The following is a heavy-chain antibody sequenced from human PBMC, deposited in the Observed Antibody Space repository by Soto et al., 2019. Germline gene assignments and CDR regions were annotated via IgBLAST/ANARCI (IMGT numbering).Heavy chain of an antibody. J-gene: IGHJ4*02. CDR1: GGSFSGYY. CDR2: INHTGST. V-gene: IGHV4-34*01. D-gene: IGHD6-25*01. Sequence: SETLSLTCAVYGGSFSGYYCSWIRQPPGKGLEWIGTINHTGSTIYNPSPKSRLTISVDTSKNQFSLKLSSVTAADTALYYCARHGGSSAWDFHFDYWGQGTLVTVSS. CDR3: ARHGGSSAWDFHFDY.